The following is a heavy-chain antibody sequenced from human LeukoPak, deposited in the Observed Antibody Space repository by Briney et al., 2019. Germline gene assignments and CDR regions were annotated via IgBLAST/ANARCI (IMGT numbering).Heavy chain of an antibody. J-gene: IGHJ4*02. CDR2: IKSKTDGGTT. V-gene: IGHV3-15*01. CDR1: GFTFSSYA. D-gene: IGHD1-26*01. Sequence: GGSLRLSCAASGFTFSSYAMSWVRQAPGKGLEWVGRIKSKTDGGTTDYAAPVKGRFTISRDDSKNTLYLQMNSLKTEDTAVYYCTTDLSIEWELPKSFDYWGQGTLVTVSS. CDR3: TTDLSIEWELPKSFDY.